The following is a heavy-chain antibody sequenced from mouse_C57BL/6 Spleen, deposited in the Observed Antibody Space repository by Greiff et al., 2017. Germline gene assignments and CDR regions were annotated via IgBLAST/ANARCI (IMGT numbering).Heavy chain of an antibody. CDR2: IDPSDSYT. V-gene: IGHV1-69*01. CDR1: GYTFTSYW. Sequence: QVQLQQPGAELVMPGASVKLSCKASGYTFTSYWMHWVKQRPGQGLEWIGEIDPSDSYTNYNQKFNGKSTLTVDKSSSTAYMQLRSLTAKDSAVYYCARSDLRRESAMDYWGQGTSVTVSS. D-gene: IGHD6-1*01. CDR3: ARSDLRRESAMDY. J-gene: IGHJ4*01.